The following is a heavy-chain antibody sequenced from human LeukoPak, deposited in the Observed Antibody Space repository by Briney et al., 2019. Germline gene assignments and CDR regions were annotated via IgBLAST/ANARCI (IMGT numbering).Heavy chain of an antibody. CDR1: GYTFTGHY. CDR3: ARDHASRSGWPTQNYYYYGMDV. V-gene: IGHV1-2*06. D-gene: IGHD6-19*01. J-gene: IGHJ6*02. Sequence: ASVKVSCKASGYTFTGHYMHWVRQAPGQGPEWMGRINPNSGGTNYAQKFQGRVTMTRDTSISTAYMELSRLRSDDTAVYYCARDHASRSGWPTQNYYYYGMDVWGQGTTVTVSS. CDR2: INPNSGGT.